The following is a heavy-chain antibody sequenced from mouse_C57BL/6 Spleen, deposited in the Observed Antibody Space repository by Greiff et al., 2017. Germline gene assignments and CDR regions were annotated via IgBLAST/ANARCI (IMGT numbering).Heavy chain of an antibody. J-gene: IGHJ3*01. CDR1: GYTFTDYE. CDR2: IDPETGGT. V-gene: IGHV1-15*01. CDR3: TRYGSSSWFAD. Sequence: VQLQQSGAELVRPGASVTLSCKASGYTFTDYEMHWVKQTPVHGLEWIGAIDPETGGTAYNQKFKGKALLTADKSSSTAYMELRSLTSEDSAVYYGTRYGSSSWFADGGQGTLVTVSA. D-gene: IGHD1-1*01.